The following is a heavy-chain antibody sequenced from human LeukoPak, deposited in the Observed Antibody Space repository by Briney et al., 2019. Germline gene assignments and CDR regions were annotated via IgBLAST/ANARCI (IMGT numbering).Heavy chain of an antibody. CDR3: ARGLVYYLDSSGPRYYFDY. J-gene: IGHJ4*02. V-gene: IGHV3-66*01. CDR2: IYSGGST. CDR1: GFTVSNNY. D-gene: IGHD3-22*01. Sequence: GGSLRLFCAASGFTVSNNYMNWVRQAPGKGLEWVSVIYSGGSTYYADSVKGRFTISRDNSKSTLYLQMNSLRVEDTAIYYCARGLVYYLDSSGPRYYFDYWGQGTLVTVSS.